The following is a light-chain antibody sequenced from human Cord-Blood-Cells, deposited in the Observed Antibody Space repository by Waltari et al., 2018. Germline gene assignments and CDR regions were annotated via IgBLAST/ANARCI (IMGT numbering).Light chain of an antibody. CDR3: NSRDTSGNHYV. V-gene: IGLV3-19*01. CDR1: SLRSYY. Sequence: SSELTQDPAVSVALGPTVRITCPGDSLRSYYASWYQQKQGQAPVLVIYGKNNRPSGIPDRFAGASAGNTACLSITGAQAEDEADYYCNSRDTSGNHYVFGTGTKVTVL. CDR2: GKN. J-gene: IGLJ1*01.